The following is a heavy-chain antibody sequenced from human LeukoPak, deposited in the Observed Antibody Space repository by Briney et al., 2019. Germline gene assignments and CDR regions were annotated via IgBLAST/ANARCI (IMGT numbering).Heavy chain of an antibody. Sequence: SETLSLTCAVYGGSFSGYYWSWIRQPPGKGLEWIGEINHSGSTNYNPSLKSRVTISVDTSKNQFSLKLSSVTAADTAVYYCANLRPSPRYCTYGMDVWGQGTTVTVSS. V-gene: IGHV4-34*01. CDR3: ANLRPSPRYCTYGMDV. D-gene: IGHD2-8*02. J-gene: IGHJ6*02. CDR1: GGSFSGYY. CDR2: INHSGST.